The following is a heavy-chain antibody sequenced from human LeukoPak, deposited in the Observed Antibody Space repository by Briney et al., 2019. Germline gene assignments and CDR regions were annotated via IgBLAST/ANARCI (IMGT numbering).Heavy chain of an antibody. D-gene: IGHD2-2*03. CDR1: GGSISSSNW. CDR3: ARALDIVVVPAAIIWFDP. Sequence: SETLSLTCAVSGGSISSSNWWSWVRPPPGKGLEWIGEIYHSGSTYYNPSLKSRVTISVDTSKNQVSLKLSSVTAADTAVYYCARALDIVVVPAAIIWFDPWGQGTLVTVSS. J-gene: IGHJ5*02. V-gene: IGHV4-4*02. CDR2: IYHSGST.